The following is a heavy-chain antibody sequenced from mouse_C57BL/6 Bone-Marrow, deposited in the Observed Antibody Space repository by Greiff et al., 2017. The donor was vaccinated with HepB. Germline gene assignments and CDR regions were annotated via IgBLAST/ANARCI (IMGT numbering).Heavy chain of an antibody. Sequence: VHVKQSGPELVKPGASVKISCKASGYTFTDYYMNWVKQSHGKSLEWIGDINPNNGGTSYNQKFKGKATLTVDKSSSTAYMELRSLTSEDSAVYYCARDTGTAWFAYWGQGTLVTVSA. CDR3: ARDTGTAWFAY. V-gene: IGHV1-26*01. CDR1: GYTFTDYY. J-gene: IGHJ3*01. D-gene: IGHD4-1*01. CDR2: INPNNGGT.